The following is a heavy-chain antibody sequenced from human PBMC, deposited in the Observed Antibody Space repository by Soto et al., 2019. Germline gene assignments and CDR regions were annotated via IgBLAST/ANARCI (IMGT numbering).Heavy chain of an antibody. CDR3: VSQRTTVPTQAYFDY. CDR2: VYYRGRS. D-gene: IGHD4-17*01. V-gene: IGHV4-39*01. CDR1: GGSVTNSSYY. J-gene: IGHJ4*02. Sequence: SETLSLTCTVSGGSVTNSSYYWGWIRQSPGMGLEWIGSVYYRGRSYSKSSVKSRVTISVDTSKNGFSLSLNSVTASDTAVYFCVSQRTTVPTQAYFDYWGPGALVTAPQ.